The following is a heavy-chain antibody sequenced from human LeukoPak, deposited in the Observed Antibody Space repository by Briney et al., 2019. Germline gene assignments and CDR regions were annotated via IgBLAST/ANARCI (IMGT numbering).Heavy chain of an antibody. D-gene: IGHD5-24*01. Sequence: PGGSLRLSCAASGFTFSSYAMHWVRQAPGKGLEYVSAISSNGGSTYYANSVKGRFTISRDNSKNTLYLQMGSLRAEDMAVYYCARGSVEMAIALDYWGQGTLVTVSS. CDR2: ISSNGGST. CDR1: GFTFSSYA. CDR3: ARGSVEMAIALDY. V-gene: IGHV3-64*01. J-gene: IGHJ4*02.